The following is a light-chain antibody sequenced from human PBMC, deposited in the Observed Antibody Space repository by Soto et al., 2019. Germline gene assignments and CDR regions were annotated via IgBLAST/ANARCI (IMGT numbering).Light chain of an antibody. Sequence: DIVMTQSPLSLPVTPGEPASISCRSSQSLLHSNGYNYLDWYLQKPGQSPQLLLYFGSNRASGVRARCSGSGSGTDSTLKISRVEAADVGVYYCMQALQTPLAFGGGTKVEI. V-gene: IGKV2-28*01. J-gene: IGKJ4*01. CDR3: MQALQTPLA. CDR2: FGS. CDR1: QSLLHSNGYNY.